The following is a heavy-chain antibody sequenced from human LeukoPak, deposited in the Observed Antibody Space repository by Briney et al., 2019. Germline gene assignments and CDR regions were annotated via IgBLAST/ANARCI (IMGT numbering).Heavy chain of an antibody. Sequence: GGSLRLSCAASGFTFSSYSMNWVRQAPGKGVEWVSSISGSSSYIFYADSVKGRFTISRDNAKNALYLQMNSLRAEDTAVYYCARDRVGGTTASTFEYWGQGTLVTVSS. V-gene: IGHV3-21*01. CDR2: ISGSSSYI. J-gene: IGHJ4*02. CDR3: ARDRVGGTTASTFEY. D-gene: IGHD1-26*01. CDR1: GFTFSSYS.